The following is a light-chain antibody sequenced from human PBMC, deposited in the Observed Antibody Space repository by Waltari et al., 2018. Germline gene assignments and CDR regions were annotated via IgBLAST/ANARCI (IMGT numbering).Light chain of an antibody. CDR3: QHRGDWPPTWT. V-gene: IGKV3-11*01. CDR1: QSVSSY. CDR2: GAS. Sequence: DIVLTQSPATLSLSPGDRATLSSRPSQSVSSYLAWYQQKPGQAPRLLIYGASNRATGIPARFSGSGSGTDFTLTISSLEPEDFAVYYCQHRGDWPPTWTFGQGTKVEIK. J-gene: IGKJ1*01.